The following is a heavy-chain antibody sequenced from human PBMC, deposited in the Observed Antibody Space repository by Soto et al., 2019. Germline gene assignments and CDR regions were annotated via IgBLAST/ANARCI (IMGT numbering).Heavy chain of an antibody. V-gene: IGHV3-30-3*01. D-gene: IGHD6-19*01. J-gene: IGHJ4*02. CDR2: ISYDGSNK. CDR3: ARDGNIYSSGWYVGTFFDY. Sequence: QVQLVESGGGVVQPGRSLRLSCAASGFTFSSYAMHWVRQAPGKGLEWVAVISYDGSNKYYADSVKGRFTISRDNSKNTLYLQMNSLRAEDTAVYYCARDGNIYSSGWYVGTFFDYWGQGTLVTVSS. CDR1: GFTFSSYA.